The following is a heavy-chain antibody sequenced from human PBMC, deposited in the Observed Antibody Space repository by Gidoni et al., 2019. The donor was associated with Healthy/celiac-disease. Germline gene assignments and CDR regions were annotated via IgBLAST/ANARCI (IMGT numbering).Heavy chain of an antibody. J-gene: IGHJ4*02. CDR2: VNPNSGGT. CDR1: GYTFTGYY. CDR3: ARGTYCGGDCYSADY. V-gene: IGHV1-2*04. Sequence: QVQLVQSGAEVKKPGASVKVSCKASGYTFTGYYMHWVRQAPGQGLEWMGWVNPNSGGTNYAQKFQGWVTMTRDTSISTAYMELSRLRSDDTAVYYCARGTYCGGDCYSADYWGQGTLVTVSS. D-gene: IGHD2-21*02.